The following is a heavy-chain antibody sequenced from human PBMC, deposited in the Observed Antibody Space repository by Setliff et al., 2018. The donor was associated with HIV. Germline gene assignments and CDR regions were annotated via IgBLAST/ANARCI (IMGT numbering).Heavy chain of an antibody. V-gene: IGHV4-59*08. CDR1: GDSMSGYY. CDR3: ARHVGYSSSSLDY. CDR2: IHTSGST. D-gene: IGHD6-6*01. Sequence: SETLSLTCAVSGDSMSGYYWSWIRQSPGKKLEWIGYIHTSGSTNYNPSLKSRVTISVDTSKNQFSLKLSSVTAADTAVYYCARHVGYSSSSLDYWGQGTLVTVSS. J-gene: IGHJ4*02.